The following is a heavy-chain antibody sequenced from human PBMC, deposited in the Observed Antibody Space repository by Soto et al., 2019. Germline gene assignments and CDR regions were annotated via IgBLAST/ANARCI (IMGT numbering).Heavy chain of an antibody. J-gene: IGHJ4*02. V-gene: IGHV2-5*02. CDR1: GFSLTTSGVG. Sequence: QITLNESGPTPVKPRQPLTLTCTFSGFSLTTSGVGVGWIXXXPGKAPEWLALIYWDDDKRYSPSLKSRLTITKDTSKNQVVLTMADLDPADTATYYCAHRVLRTVFGLVTTTAIYFDFWGQGTPVAVSS. CDR3: AHRVLRTVFGLVTTTAIYFDF. D-gene: IGHD3-3*01. CDR2: IYWDDDK.